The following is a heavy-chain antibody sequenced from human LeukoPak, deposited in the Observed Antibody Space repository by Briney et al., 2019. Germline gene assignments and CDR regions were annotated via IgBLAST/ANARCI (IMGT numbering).Heavy chain of an antibody. CDR3: ARHLHYYDSSGYPYNWFDP. D-gene: IGHD3-22*01. Sequence: SETLSLTCTVSGGSISSSSYSWGWIRQPPGKGLEWIGSIYYSGSTYYNPSLKSRVTISVDTSKNQFSLKLSSVTAADTAVYYCARHLHYYDSSGYPYNWFDPWGQGTLVTVSS. J-gene: IGHJ5*02. V-gene: IGHV4-39*01. CDR1: GGSISSSSYS. CDR2: IYYSGST.